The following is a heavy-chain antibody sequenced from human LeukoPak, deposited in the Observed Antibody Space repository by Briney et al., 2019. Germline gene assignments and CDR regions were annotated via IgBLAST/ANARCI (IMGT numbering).Heavy chain of an antibody. D-gene: IGHD6-19*01. Sequence: SVKASCKASGGTFSSYAISWVRQAPGQGLEWMGRIIPIFGTANYTQKFQGRVTITTDESTSTAYMELSSLRSEDTAVYYCAREAVAGRGPFDYWGQGTLVTVSS. CDR1: GGTFSSYA. CDR2: IIPIFGTA. J-gene: IGHJ4*02. V-gene: IGHV1-69*05. CDR3: AREAVAGRGPFDY.